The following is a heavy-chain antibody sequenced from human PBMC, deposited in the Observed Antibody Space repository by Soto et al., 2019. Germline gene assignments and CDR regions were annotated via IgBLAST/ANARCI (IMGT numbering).Heavy chain of an antibody. J-gene: IGHJ4*02. CDR2: ISYDGSNK. CDR3: ARDVREVNRFLDY. V-gene: IGHV3-30*03. Sequence: PGDSPWPSCAASGFTFNSAGMHWVHQPPGEGLGWVAGISYDGSNKYYAECEKGRCIISRDNANNTLYLQMNSMRLEDTAEYYCARDVREVNRFLDYWGRGTLVTVSS. D-gene: IGHD3-10*01. CDR1: GFTFNSAG.